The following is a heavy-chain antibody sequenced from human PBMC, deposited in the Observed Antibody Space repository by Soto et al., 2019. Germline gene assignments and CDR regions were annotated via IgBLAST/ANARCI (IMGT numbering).Heavy chain of an antibody. J-gene: IGHJ4*02. Sequence: QVQLVESGGGVVQPGRSLRLSCAASGFTFSSYAMHWVRQAPGKGLEWVAVISYDGSNKYYADSVKGRFTISRDNSKNTLYLQMNSLRAEDTAVYCCARVFLTGTFDYWGQGPLVTVSS. CDR2: ISYDGSNK. V-gene: IGHV3-30-3*01. D-gene: IGHD7-27*01. CDR1: GFTFSSYA. CDR3: ARVFLTGTFDY.